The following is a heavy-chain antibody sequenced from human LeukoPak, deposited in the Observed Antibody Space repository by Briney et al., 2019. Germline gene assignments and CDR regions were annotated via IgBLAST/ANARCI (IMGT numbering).Heavy chain of an antibody. CDR1: GFTVSSNY. CDR3: ARSLWFGTYYFDY. CDR2: IYSGGST. J-gene: IGHJ4*02. Sequence: PGGSLRLSCAASGFTVSSNYMSWVRQAPGKGLEWVSVIYSGGSTYYADSVKGRFTISRDNSKNTLYLQMNSLRAEDTAVYYCARSLWFGTYYFDYWGQGTLVTVSS. D-gene: IGHD3-10*01. V-gene: IGHV3-53*01.